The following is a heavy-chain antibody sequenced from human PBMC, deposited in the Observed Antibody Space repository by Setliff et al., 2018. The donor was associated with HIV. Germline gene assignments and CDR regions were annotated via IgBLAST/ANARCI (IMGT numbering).Heavy chain of an antibody. CDR1: GGSISSGRYY. J-gene: IGHJ6*03. CDR2: IYHTGST. Sequence: SETLSLTCTVSGGSISSGRYYWSWIRQSPGKALEWIGSIYHTGSTSYNPSFKSRVTILVDTSKNQFSLHLTSVTAADTAVYYCARVGGSPPYYYYYMDVWGTGTTVTVSS. CDR3: ARVGGSPPYYYYYMDV. D-gene: IGHD3-16*01. V-gene: IGHV4-39*07.